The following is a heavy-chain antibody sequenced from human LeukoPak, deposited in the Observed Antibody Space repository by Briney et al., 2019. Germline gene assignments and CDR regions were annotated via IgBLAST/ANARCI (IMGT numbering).Heavy chain of an antibody. CDR3: ARDTRYFDS. J-gene: IGHJ4*02. Sequence: PGGSLRLSCAVSGFTFSSYSMNWVRQAPGKGLEWVANIKQDGSEKYYVDSVKGRFTISRDNAKNSLYIQMNSLRAEDTAVYYCARDTRYFDSWGQGNMVTVSS. CDR2: IKQDGSEK. CDR1: GFTFSSYS. V-gene: IGHV3-7*01.